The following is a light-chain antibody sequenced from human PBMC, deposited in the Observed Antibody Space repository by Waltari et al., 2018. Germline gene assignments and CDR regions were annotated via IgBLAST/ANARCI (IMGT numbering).Light chain of an antibody. Sequence: QSALTQPPSASGSPGQSVTISCTGTSSDVGGYNYVSWYQQRPGKAPKLLMYEVTKRPSGVPARFSGSRSGNTASLTGSGLQAEDEADYYGSSYGGSNTLWVFGTGTKVTVL. CDR1: SSDVGGYNY. CDR3: SSYGGSNTLWV. J-gene: IGLJ1*01. V-gene: IGLV2-8*01. CDR2: EVT.